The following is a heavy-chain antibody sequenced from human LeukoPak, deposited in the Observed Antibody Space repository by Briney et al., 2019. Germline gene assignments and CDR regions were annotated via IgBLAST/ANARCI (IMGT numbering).Heavy chain of an antibody. Sequence: KPSETLSLTCSVSGGSISSHYWSWIRQPAGKGLEWIGHIYTSGSNYNPSLKSRVTMSVDTSKNQFSLKLTSVTAADTAVYYCARARGVTIFAGFDYWGQGTLVTVSS. CDR2: IYTSGS. CDR1: GGSISSHY. V-gene: IGHV4-4*07. D-gene: IGHD3-3*01. CDR3: ARARGVTIFAGFDY. J-gene: IGHJ4*02.